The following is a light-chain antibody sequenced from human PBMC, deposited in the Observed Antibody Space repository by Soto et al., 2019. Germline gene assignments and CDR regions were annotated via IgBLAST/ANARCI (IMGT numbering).Light chain of an antibody. CDR3: QQYKA. CDR1: QSIHSW. J-gene: IGKJ1*01. CDR2: DAS. V-gene: IGKV1-5*01. Sequence: DSQMTQSPSTLSASVGDRVTITCRASQSIHSWLAWYQQKPGRTPKLLIFDASSLERGVPSRFSGSGSGTEFRLTISSLQHDDFATYSCQQYKALGQGTKVDIK.